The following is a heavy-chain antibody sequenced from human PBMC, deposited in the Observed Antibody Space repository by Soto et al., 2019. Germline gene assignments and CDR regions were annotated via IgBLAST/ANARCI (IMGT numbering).Heavy chain of an antibody. D-gene: IGHD1-20*01. CDR1: GFTFSSYS. V-gene: IGHV3-48*02. CDR3: ARDRGNWNKRDYYYGMDV. Sequence: EVQLVESGGGLVQPGGSLRLSCAASGFTFSSYSMNWVRQAPGKGLEWVSYISSSSSTIYYADSVKGRFTISRDNAKNSLYLQMISLRDEDTAVYYCARDRGNWNKRDYYYGMDVWGQGTTVTVSS. J-gene: IGHJ6*02. CDR2: ISSSSSTI.